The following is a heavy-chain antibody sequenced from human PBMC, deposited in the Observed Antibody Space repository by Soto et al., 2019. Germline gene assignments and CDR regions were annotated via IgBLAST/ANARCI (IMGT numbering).Heavy chain of an antibody. CDR1: GYSVSSNSAA. V-gene: IGHV6-1*01. D-gene: IGHD2-2*01. CDR2: TYYRSKWYN. CDR3: ARDWTSSHFDC. Sequence: PXQTLSLTCAISGYSVSSNSAAWNLIRQSPSRGLEWLGRTYYRSKWYNDYGVSVKSRITIEPDTSKNQFSLQLNSVTPEDTAVYYCARDWTSSHFDCWGQGTLVTVSS. J-gene: IGHJ4*02.